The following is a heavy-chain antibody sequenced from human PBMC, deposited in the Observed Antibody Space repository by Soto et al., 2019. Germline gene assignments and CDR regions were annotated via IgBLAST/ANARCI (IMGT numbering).Heavy chain of an antibody. CDR2: ISDTGGTT. V-gene: IGHV3-23*01. D-gene: IGHD3-16*02. Sequence: GGSLRLSCVASGFTFNNYAMNWVRQAPGKGLEWVSTISDTGGTTYYADSAKGRFTISRDAFGNTLYLQMNSLGAGDTAVYYCAKGYFRSRNYHSTALSSWGRGTLVPVSS. CDR3: AKGYFRSRNYHSTALSS. J-gene: IGHJ5*02. CDR1: GFTFNNYA.